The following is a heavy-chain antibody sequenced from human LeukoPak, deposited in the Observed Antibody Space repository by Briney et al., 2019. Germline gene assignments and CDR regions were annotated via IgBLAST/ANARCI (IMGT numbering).Heavy chain of an antibody. V-gene: IGHV3-48*01. J-gene: IGHJ4*02. CDR3: TRDQEGSDY. CDR2: ITSSSSAK. Sequence: GGSLRLSCVASGFTFSTYSMNWVRQAPGKGLEWVSYITSSSSAKYYADSVKSRFTISRDNAENSLYLRMNSLRAEDTAVYYCTRDQEGSDYWGQGTLVTVSS. CDR1: GFTFSTYS.